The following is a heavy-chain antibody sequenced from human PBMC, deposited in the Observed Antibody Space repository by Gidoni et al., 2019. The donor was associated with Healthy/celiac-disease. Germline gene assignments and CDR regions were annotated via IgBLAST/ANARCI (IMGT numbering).Heavy chain of an antibody. CDR2: IYYSGST. Sequence: QLQLQESGPGLVKPSETLSLTCTVSGGSISSSSYYWGWIRQPPGKGLEWIGSIYYSGSTYYNPSLKSRVTISVDTSKNQFSLKLSSVTAADTAVYYCARHNQWELPRGFDYWGQGTLVTVSS. CDR3: ARHNQWELPRGFDY. CDR1: GGSISSSSYY. V-gene: IGHV4-39*01. D-gene: IGHD1-26*01. J-gene: IGHJ4*02.